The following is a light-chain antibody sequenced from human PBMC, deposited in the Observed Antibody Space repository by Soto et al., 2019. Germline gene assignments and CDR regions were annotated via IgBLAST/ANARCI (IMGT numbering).Light chain of an antibody. CDR3: QSYDSSLSVL. J-gene: IGLJ2*01. CDR2: GNS. CDR1: SSNSGAGYD. Sequence: QPVLTQPPSVSGAPGQRVTMSCTGSSSNSGAGYDVLWYQQLPGTAPKLLIYGNSNRPSGVPDRFSGSKSGTSASLAITGLQAEDEADYYCQSYDSSLSVLFGGGTKLTVL. V-gene: IGLV1-40*01.